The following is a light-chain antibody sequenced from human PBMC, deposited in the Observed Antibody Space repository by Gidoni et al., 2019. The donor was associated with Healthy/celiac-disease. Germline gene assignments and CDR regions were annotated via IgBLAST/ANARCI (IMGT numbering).Light chain of an antibody. CDR2: WAS. Sequence: DIVMTQSPDSLAVSLGERATINCKSSQSVLYSSNNKNYLAWYQQKPGQPPKLLIYWASTRESGVPDRFSGSGSGTDFTLTISSLQAEDVAVYYCQQYYSTPSCXGXTKVXIK. CDR3: QQYYSTPS. J-gene: IGKJ4*01. CDR1: QSVLYSSNNKNY. V-gene: IGKV4-1*01.